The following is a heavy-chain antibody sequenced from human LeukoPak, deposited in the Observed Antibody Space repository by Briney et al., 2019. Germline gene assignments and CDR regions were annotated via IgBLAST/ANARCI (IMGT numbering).Heavy chain of an antibody. J-gene: IGHJ4*02. CDR1: GGSISSSSYY. D-gene: IGHD1-20*01. Sequence: SETLSLTCTVSGGSISSSSYYWGWIRQPPGNGLEGIGGIYYSGSTYYNRSLKSRVTISVATSKNQSSLKLSSVTAADPAVYYCARHPYNWEWVYWGQGTLVTVSS. CDR2: IYYSGST. V-gene: IGHV4-39*01. CDR3: ARHPYNWEWVY.